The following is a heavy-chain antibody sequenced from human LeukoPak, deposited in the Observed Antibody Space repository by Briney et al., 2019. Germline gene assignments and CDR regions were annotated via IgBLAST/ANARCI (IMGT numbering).Heavy chain of an antibody. CDR2: INSDGSGT. V-gene: IGHV3-74*01. CDR1: GFTFSNHW. D-gene: IGHD5-18*01. Sequence: PGGSLTLSCAASGFTFSNHWMHWVRQAPGKGLVWVSRINSDGSGTVYADSVKGRFTISRDNAKNTLYLQMSSLRAEDTAVYYCTRVHTANWFDPWGQGTLITICS. J-gene: IGHJ5*02. CDR3: TRVHTANWFDP.